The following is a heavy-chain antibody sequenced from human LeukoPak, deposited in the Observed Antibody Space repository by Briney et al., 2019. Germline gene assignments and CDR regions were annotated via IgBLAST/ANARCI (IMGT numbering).Heavy chain of an antibody. D-gene: IGHD3-3*01. V-gene: IGHV3-21*01. CDR3: ARGKSEWFDALDI. CDR2: ISSSGDYM. J-gene: IGHJ3*02. Sequence: GGTLRLSCAASGFTFSSHGMNWVRQAPGKGLEWVSFISSSGDYMYYADSVKGRLTISRDHAKNSLYLQMNSLRAEDTAVYYCARGKSEWFDALDIWGQGTMVTVSS. CDR1: GFTFSSHG.